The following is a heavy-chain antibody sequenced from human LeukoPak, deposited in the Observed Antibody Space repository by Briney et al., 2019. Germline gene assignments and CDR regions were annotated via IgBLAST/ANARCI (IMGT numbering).Heavy chain of an antibody. Sequence: GGSLRLSCAASGFTFSSYGMHWVRQAPGKGLEWVAVISYDGSNKCYADSVKGRFTTSRDNSKNTLYLQMNSLRAEDTAVYYCAKTARDTRKNWSDPWGQGTLVTVSS. CDR2: ISYDGSNK. CDR3: AKTARDTRKNWSDP. V-gene: IGHV3-30*18. J-gene: IGHJ5*02. D-gene: IGHD5-24*01. CDR1: GFTFSSYG.